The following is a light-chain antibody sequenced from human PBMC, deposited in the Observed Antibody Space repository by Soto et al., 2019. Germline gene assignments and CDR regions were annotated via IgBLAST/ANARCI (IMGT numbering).Light chain of an antibody. CDR1: QDISNF. J-gene: IGKJ1*01. Sequence: DIQMTQSPFTLSASVGDRVTITCRASQDISNFLAWYQQKPGKVPKVLIYTASTLASGVPSRFSGSGSGTDFTLTISGLQPEDIGTYYCLNYNNAPQTFGQGTKVDIK. CDR3: LNYNNAPQT. V-gene: IGKV1-27*01. CDR2: TAS.